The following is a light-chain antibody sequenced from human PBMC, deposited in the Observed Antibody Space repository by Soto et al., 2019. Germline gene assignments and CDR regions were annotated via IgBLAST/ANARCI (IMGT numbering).Light chain of an antibody. CDR1: SSNIGAGYD. CDR3: QSYDGTLSGSYV. J-gene: IGLJ1*01. Sequence: QSVLTQPPSVSGAPGQRVTISCTGSSSNIGAGYDVHWYQQLPGTAPKLIIYGTTNRPSGVPDRFSGSKSGTSASLAITGLQAEDEADYYCQSYDGTLSGSYVFGIGTK. V-gene: IGLV1-40*01. CDR2: GTT.